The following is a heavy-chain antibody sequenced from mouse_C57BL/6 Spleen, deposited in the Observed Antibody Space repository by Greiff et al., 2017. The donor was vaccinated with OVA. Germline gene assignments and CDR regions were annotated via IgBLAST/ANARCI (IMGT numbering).Heavy chain of an antibody. CDR3: ARREGYYVAYYFDY. J-gene: IGHJ2*01. CDR2: INPNNGGT. Sequence: EVQLQQSGPELVKPGASVKISCKASGYTFTDYYMNWVKQSHGKSLEWIGDINPNNGGTSYNQKFKGKATLTVDKSSSTAYMELRSLTSEDSAVYYCARREGYYVAYYFDYWGQGTTLTVSA. V-gene: IGHV1-26*01. D-gene: IGHD2-3*01. CDR1: GYTFTDYY.